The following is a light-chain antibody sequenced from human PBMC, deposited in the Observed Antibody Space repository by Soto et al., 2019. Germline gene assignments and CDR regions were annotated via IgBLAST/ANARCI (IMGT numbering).Light chain of an antibody. Sequence: QSVLTQPPSVSAAPGQKVTISCSGSRSNIGNNYVSWYQQFPGTAPKLLIYDNNKRPSGIPDRFSGSKSGTSATLGITGLQTGDEDDYYCGTWDSSLSAAVFGTGSKLTVL. CDR3: GTWDSSLSAAV. CDR1: RSNIGNNY. CDR2: DNN. V-gene: IGLV1-51*01. J-gene: IGLJ1*01.